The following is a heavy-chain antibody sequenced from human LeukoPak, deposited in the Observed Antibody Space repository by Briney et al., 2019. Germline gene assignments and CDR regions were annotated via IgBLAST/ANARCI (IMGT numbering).Heavy chain of an antibody. CDR2: ISTSSDYI. Sequence: GGSLRLACGVSGFTFSSYSMNLVRQAPGKGLEWVSFISTSSDYIYYADSVKGRFTISRDNARNSLYLQMNSLRAEDTAVYYCASQTTRRLPVAVADYFDYWGQGTLVTVSS. J-gene: IGHJ4*02. CDR1: GFTFSSYS. D-gene: IGHD6-19*01. CDR3: ASQTTRRLPVAVADYFDY. V-gene: IGHV3-21*01.